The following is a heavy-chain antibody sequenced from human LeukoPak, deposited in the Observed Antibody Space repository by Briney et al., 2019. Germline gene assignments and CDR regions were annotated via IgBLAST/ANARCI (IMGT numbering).Heavy chain of an antibody. J-gene: IGHJ4*02. CDR2: IRYNGNNQ. D-gene: IGHD6-13*01. Sequence: GGSLRLSCAASGFTFNNYGMHWVRQAPGKGLEWVAFIRYNGNNQYYADSVKGRFTISRDNSKNTLYLQMNSLRAEDTAVYYCAKDLEAAAGIFPIDYWGQGTLVTVSS. CDR3: AKDLEAAAGIFPIDY. CDR1: GFTFNNYG. V-gene: IGHV3-30*02.